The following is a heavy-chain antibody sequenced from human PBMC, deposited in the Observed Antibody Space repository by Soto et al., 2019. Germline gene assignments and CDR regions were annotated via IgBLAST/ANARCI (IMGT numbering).Heavy chain of an antibody. V-gene: IGHV4-59*08. CDR3: ARTVFGPDLFAYFLVDYYYYVLV. CDR1: GGSLSNFY. CDR2: VYYTGST. Sequence: PSETLSLTCTVSGGSLSNFYWSCIRQPPGKGLEWIGYVYYTGSTSYNPSLKRRVTFSADSSRGQFSLSLNSVTAADTAVYYCARTVFGPDLFAYFLVDYYYYVLVWGPAPTVTV. D-gene: IGHD3-16*01. J-gene: IGHJ6*03.